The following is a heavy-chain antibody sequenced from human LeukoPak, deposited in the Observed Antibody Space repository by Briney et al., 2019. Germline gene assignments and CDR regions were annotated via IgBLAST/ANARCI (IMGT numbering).Heavy chain of an antibody. J-gene: IGHJ5*02. CDR3: ARDTVNGPFVISLDL. Sequence: PGGSLRLSCAASGFSFSSSEMNWVRQAPGKGPKWVSHISSGGNTKYYADSVRGRFTMSRDNVKNLLYLQMNSLRDEDTAVYYCARDTVNGPFVISLDLWGQGALVTVSS. V-gene: IGHV3-48*03. CDR1: GFSFSSSE. CDR2: ISSGGNTK. D-gene: IGHD2-8*01.